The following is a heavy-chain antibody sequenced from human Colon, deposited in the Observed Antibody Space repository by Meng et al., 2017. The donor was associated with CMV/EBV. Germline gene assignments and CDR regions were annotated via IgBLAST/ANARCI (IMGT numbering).Heavy chain of an antibody. V-gene: IGHV4-59*01. CDR3: ARMGSGYDYDYYYGVDV. CDR1: GDSISSYY. Sequence: SETLSLTCTVSGDSISSYYWSWIRQSPGKGLEWIGNIYYSGSTNYNPSVKSRVTISVDRSKNQFFLKLSAVTAADTAVYYCARMGSGYDYDYYYGVDVWGQGTTVTVSS. D-gene: IGHD5-12*01. J-gene: IGHJ6*02. CDR2: IYYSGST.